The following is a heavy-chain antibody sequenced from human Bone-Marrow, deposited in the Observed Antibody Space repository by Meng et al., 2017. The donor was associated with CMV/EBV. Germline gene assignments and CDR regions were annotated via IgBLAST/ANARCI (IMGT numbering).Heavy chain of an antibody. Sequence: GESLKISCAASGFTFSSYSMYWVRQAPGKGLEWVSSISSSSSYIYYADSVKGRFTISRDNAKNSLYLQMNSLRAEDTAVYYCARDHDFWSGYYLYYYGMDVWGQGTTVTVSS. CDR2: ISSSSSYI. CDR1: GFTFSSYS. V-gene: IGHV3-21*01. D-gene: IGHD3-3*01. J-gene: IGHJ6*02. CDR3: ARDHDFWSGYYLYYYGMDV.